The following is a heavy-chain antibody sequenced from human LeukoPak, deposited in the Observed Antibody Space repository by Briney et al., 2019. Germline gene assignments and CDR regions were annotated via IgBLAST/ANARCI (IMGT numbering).Heavy chain of an antibody. CDR1: GFTFGDYA. Sequence: GGSLRLSCTASGFTFGDYAMSWVRQAPGKGLEWVGFIRGKAYGGTTEYAASVKGRFTISRDDSKSIAYLQMNSLKTEDTAVYYCTREFITIFGVVIIQGDYWGQGTLVTVSS. J-gene: IGHJ4*02. D-gene: IGHD3-3*01. V-gene: IGHV3-49*04. CDR2: IRGKAYGGTT. CDR3: TREFITIFGVVIIQGDY.